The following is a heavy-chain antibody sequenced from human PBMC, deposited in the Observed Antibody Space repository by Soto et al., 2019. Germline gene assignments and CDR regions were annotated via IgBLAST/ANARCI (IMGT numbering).Heavy chain of an antibody. CDR2: IDSSSSTI. Sequence: GGSLRLSCAASGFTFSSYTMNWVRQAPGRGLERVSYIDSSSSTIYYADSVRGRFTISRDNAKKSLYLQMNSLRDEDTAVYYCARGGGFVMRNYYHYGLDVWGPGTTVTVSS. D-gene: IGHD3-10*01. CDR3: ARGGGFVMRNYYHYGLDV. V-gene: IGHV3-48*02. CDR1: GFTFSSYT. J-gene: IGHJ6*02.